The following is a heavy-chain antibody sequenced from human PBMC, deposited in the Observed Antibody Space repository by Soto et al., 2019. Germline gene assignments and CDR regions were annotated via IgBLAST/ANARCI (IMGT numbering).Heavy chain of an antibody. CDR3: ARKRGSGSYYNVGSDYYYGMDV. CDR1: GGTFSSYA. CDR2: IIPIFGTA. D-gene: IGHD3-10*01. V-gene: IGHV1-69*13. J-gene: IGHJ6*02. Sequence: SVKVSCKASGGTFSSYAISWVRQAPGQGLEWMGGIIPIFGTANYAQKFQGRVTITADESTSTAYMELSSLRSEDTAVYYCARKRGSGSYYNVGSDYYYGMDVWGQGTTVTVSS.